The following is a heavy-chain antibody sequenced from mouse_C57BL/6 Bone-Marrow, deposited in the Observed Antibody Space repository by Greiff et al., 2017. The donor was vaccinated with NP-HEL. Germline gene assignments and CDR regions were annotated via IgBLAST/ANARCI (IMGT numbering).Heavy chain of an antibody. Sequence: DVQPVESGGGLVKPGGSLKLSCAASGFTFSDYGMHWVRQAPEKGLEWVAYISSGSSTIYYADTVKGRFTISRDNAKNTLFLQMTSLRSEDTAMYYCAREDGRTRFAYWGQGTLVTVSA. CDR3: AREDGRTRFAY. J-gene: IGHJ3*01. V-gene: IGHV5-17*01. D-gene: IGHD1-1*02. CDR2: ISSGSSTI. CDR1: GFTFSDYG.